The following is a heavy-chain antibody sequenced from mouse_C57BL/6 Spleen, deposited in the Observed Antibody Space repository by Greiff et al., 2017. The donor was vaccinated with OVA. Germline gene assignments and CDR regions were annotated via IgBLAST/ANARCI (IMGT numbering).Heavy chain of an antibody. J-gene: IGHJ2*01. CDR3: TRPGKGY. Sequence: VQLVESGAELVRPGASVTLSCKASGYTFTDYEMHWVKQTPVHGLEWIGAIDPETGGTAYNQKFKGKAILTADKSSSTAYMELRSLTAEDSAVYYCTRPGKGYWGQGTTLTVSS. CDR2: IDPETGGT. V-gene: IGHV1-15*01. CDR1: GYTFTDYE.